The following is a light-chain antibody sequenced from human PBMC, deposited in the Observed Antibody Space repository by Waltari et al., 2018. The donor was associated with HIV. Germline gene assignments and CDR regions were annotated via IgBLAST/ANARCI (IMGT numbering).Light chain of an antibody. CDR3: QQLNSYPYT. J-gene: IGKJ2*01. CDR2: AAS. CDR1: QGIHNF. Sequence: DIQLTQSPSFLSTSLGDRVTITCRASQGIHNFLAWFQQKPGKAPKLLIYAASTLQRGVPSRFSGSGSGTEFTLTISSLQPEDFATYYCQQLNSYPYTFGQGTKLEIK. V-gene: IGKV1-9*01.